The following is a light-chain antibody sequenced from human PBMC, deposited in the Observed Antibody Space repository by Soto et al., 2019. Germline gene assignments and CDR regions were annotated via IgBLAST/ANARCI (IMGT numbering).Light chain of an antibody. CDR2: SAS. V-gene: IGKV1-27*01. CDR1: QGIGNS. Sequence: DIQMTQSPSSLPASVRDRVTITCRPSQGIGNSLAWYRQTPGTVPILVIHSASTLQSWGPSRFSGSGSGTDFTLTISSLLPEDGASYYCQKYDSAPTFGPGTKVDIK. J-gene: IGKJ1*01. CDR3: QKYDSAPT.